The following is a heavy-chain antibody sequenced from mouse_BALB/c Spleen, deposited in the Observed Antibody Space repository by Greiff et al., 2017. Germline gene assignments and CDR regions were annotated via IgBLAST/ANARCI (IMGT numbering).Heavy chain of an antibody. CDR3: APGGFDY. V-gene: IGHV14-3*02. CDR2: IDPANGNT. Sequence: EVKLMESGAELVKPGASVKLSCTASGFNIKDTYMHWVKQRPEQGLEWIGRIDPANGNTKYDPKFQGKATITADTSSNTAYLQLSSLTSEDTAVYYCAPGGFDYWGQGTTLTVSS. CDR1: GFNIKDTY. J-gene: IGHJ2*01.